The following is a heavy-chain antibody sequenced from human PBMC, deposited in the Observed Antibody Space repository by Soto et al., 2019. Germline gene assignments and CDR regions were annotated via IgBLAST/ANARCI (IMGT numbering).Heavy chain of an antibody. CDR1: GFTFSSYD. Sequence: GGSLRLSCAASGFTFSSYDMHWVRQATGKGLEWVSAIGTAGDTYYPGSVKGRFPISRENAKNSLYLQMNSLRAGDTAVYYCARGSEQHDAFDIWGQGTMVTVSS. D-gene: IGHD1-1*01. CDR2: IGTAGDT. CDR3: ARGSEQHDAFDI. V-gene: IGHV3-13*01. J-gene: IGHJ3*02.